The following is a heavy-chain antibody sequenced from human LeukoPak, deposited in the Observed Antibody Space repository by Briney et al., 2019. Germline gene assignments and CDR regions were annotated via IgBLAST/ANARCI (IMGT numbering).Heavy chain of an antibody. CDR2: IYTSGST. J-gene: IGHJ4*02. Sequence: SETLSLTCTVSGGSISSGSCYWSSIRQPAGKGLEWIGRIYTSGSTNYNPSLKSRVTISVDTSKNQFSLKLSSVTAADTAVYYCASLYTYGDYDYWGQGTLVTVSS. CDR1: GGSISSGSCY. D-gene: IGHD4-17*01. CDR3: ASLYTYGDYDY. V-gene: IGHV4-61*02.